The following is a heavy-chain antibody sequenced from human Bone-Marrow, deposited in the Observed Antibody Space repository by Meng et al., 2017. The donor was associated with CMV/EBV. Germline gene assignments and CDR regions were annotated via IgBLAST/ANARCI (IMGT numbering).Heavy chain of an antibody. D-gene: IGHD3-22*01. J-gene: IGHJ6*02. V-gene: IGHV3-30*02. CDR3: AKMIVDSYYYGMDV. Sequence: GESLKISCAASGFTFSSYGMHWVRQAPGKGLEWVAFIRYDGSNKYYADSVKGRFTISRDNSKNTLYLQMNSLRAEDTAVYYCAKMIVDSYYYGMDVWGQGTTVTVSS. CDR1: GFTFSSYG. CDR2: IRYDGSNK.